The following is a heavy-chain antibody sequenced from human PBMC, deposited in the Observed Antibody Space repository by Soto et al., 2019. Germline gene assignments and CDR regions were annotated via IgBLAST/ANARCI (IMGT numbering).Heavy chain of an antibody. CDR1: GFTFSIYW. CDR3: GRGDGDQYDGHGYLGRH. J-gene: IGHJ4*02. CDR2: MNTDGSRT. V-gene: IGHV3-74*01. Sequence: EVQLVESGGGLVQPGGSLRLSCAASGFTFSIYWMHWVRQVPGKGLVWVSRMNTDGSRTSYADSARGRFTISRKDAKSTLYLQMHNLTAEDTDVYCCGRGDGDQYDGHGYLGRHWGQATLVTVSS. D-gene: IGHD5-18*01.